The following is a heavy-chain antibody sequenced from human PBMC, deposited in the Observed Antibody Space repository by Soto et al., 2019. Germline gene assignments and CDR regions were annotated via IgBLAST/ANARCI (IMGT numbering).Heavy chain of an antibody. CDR2: NSGSGGST. V-gene: IGHV3-23*01. D-gene: IGHD3-22*01. CDR1: GFTFSSYA. Sequence: AGGSLRLSGAASGFTFSSYAMSGVRQATGKGLEWGSANSGSGGSTYYADSVKGRFTISRDNSKNTLYLQMNSLRAEDTAVYYCAKDEPPDSSGYYYLKQSNVAHFDYWGQGTLVTVSS. J-gene: IGHJ4*02. CDR3: AKDEPPDSSGYYYLKQSNVAHFDY.